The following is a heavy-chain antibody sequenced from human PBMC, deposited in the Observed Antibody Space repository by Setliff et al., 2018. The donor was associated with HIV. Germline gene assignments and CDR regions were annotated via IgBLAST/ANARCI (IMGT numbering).Heavy chain of an antibody. J-gene: IGHJ6*03. V-gene: IGHV1-69*13. Sequence: ASVKVSCKASGGTFNINAVTWVRQAPGQGLEWVGAIIPLFGTANYAQKFQGRVTITADDSTSTVYMEVRSLRSADTAVYYCSKVSEHRTSSGSFYYYMDVWGEGTRSPSP. CDR3: SKVSEHRTSSGSFYYYMDV. D-gene: IGHD6-6*01. CDR1: GGTFNINA. CDR2: IIPLFGTA.